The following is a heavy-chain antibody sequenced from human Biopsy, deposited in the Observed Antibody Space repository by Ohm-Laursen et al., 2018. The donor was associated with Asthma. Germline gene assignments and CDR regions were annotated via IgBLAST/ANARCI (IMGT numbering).Heavy chain of an antibody. CDR3: ARAYGGNFFSGAFDI. CDR2: GGSYYDGGLK. V-gene: IGHV3-30*14. J-gene: IGHJ3*02. D-gene: IGHD4-23*01. CDR1: GFTFRSYA. Sequence: SLRLSCAASGFTFRSYAMHWVRQAPGKGLEWVAVGGSYYDGGLKYYADSVNGRFTISRDISKNTLSLQMNSLRAEDTAVYYCARAYGGNFFSGAFDIWGQGTMVTVSS.